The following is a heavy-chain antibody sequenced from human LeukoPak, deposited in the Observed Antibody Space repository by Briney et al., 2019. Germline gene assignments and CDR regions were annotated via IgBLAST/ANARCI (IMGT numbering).Heavy chain of an antibody. V-gene: IGHV5-10-1*01. D-gene: IGHD3-9*01. CDR2: IAPSDSYT. J-gene: IGHJ4*02. CDR3: ARHSKYYDILTGYYTSWHFDY. CDR1: GYSFTSYW. Sequence: GEWLKISCKGSGYSFTSYWISWVRHMPGKGLEWRGWIAPSDSYTKYSPSFQGHVTTSADRSISTAYLQWSSLKASDNAMYYCARHSKYYDILTGYYTSWHFDYWGQGTLVTVSS.